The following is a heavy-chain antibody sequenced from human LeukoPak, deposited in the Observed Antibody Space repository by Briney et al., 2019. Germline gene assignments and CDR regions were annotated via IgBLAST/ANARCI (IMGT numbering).Heavy chain of an antibody. CDR2: IYYSGST. J-gene: IGHJ3*02. CDR1: GGPISGYY. V-gene: IGHV4-59*01. D-gene: IGHD3-22*01. Sequence: SETLSLTCTVSGGPISGYYWNWIRQPPGKGLEWIGYIYYSGSTNYNPSLKSPFTISVDTSKNQFSLKLTSVTAADTAVYYCARGRGLHYYDSSGFHSGAFDIWGQGTMVTVSS. CDR3: ARGRGLHYYDSSGFHSGAFDI.